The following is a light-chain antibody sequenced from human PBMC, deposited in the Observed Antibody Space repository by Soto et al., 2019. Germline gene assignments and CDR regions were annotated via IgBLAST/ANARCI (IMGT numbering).Light chain of an antibody. CDR3: QTWGTGPYAV. V-gene: IGLV4-69*01. CDR2: LNSDGSH. CDR1: SGHSSYA. Sequence: QPVLTQSPSASASLGASVKLTCTLSSGHSSYAIAWHQQQPEKGPRYLMNLNSDGSHSKGDGIPDRFSGSSSGAERYLTISSLQSEDEADYYCQTWGTGPYAVFDGGTKLTVL. J-gene: IGLJ2*01.